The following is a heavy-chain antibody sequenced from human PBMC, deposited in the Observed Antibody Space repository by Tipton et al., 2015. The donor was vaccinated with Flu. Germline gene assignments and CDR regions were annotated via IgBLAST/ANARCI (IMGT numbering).Heavy chain of an antibody. J-gene: IGHJ6*02. CDR2: ISGSGGST. D-gene: IGHD3-3*01. CDR1: GFTFSSYA. Sequence: SLRLSCAASGFTFSSYAMSWVRQAPGKGLEWVSAISGSGGSTHYADSVKGRFTISRDNSKNTLYLQMNSLRAEDTAVYYCATLGGDFWSGYYLPYYYYGMDVWGQGTTVTVSS. CDR3: ATLGGDFWSGYYLPYYYYGMDV. V-gene: IGHV3-23*01.